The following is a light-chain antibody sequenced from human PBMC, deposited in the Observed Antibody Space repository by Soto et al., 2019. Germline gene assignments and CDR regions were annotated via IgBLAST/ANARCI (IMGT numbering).Light chain of an antibody. CDR2: EVS. Sequence: QSARTHPPSVSGSPGQSVTISCTGTSRDVGSYNRVSWYQQTPGTAPKLMIYEVSSRPSGVPDRFSGSKSGNTASLTISGLQAEDEADYYCSSYTTSNTLIFGGGTKLTVL. V-gene: IGLV2-18*02. J-gene: IGLJ2*01. CDR1: SRDVGSYNR. CDR3: SSYTTSNTLI.